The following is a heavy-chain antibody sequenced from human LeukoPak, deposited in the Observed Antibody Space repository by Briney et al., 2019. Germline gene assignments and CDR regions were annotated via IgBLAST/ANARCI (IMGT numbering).Heavy chain of an antibody. CDR2: ISSSSSYI. D-gene: IGHD3-3*01. CDR1: EFTFSSYT. V-gene: IGHV3-21*01. CDR3: AKDARISGVINYFDS. Sequence: GGSLRLSCAASEFTFSSYTMHWVHQAPGTGLEWVSSISSSSSYIYYADSVKGRFTISRDNAKNSVFLEMNSLRVDDTAIYYCAKDARISGVINYFDSWGQGTLVTVSS. J-gene: IGHJ4*02.